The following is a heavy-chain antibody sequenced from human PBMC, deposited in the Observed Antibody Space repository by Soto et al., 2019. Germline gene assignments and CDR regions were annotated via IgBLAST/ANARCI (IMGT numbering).Heavy chain of an antibody. CDR1: GGSFSGYY. Sequence: SETLSLTCAVYGGSFSGYYLSWIRQPPGKGLEWIGEINHSGSTNYNPSLKSRVTISVDTSKNQFSLKLSSVTAADTAVYYCARGVAAAGLDYYYYYYMDVWGKGTTVTVSS. CDR3: ARGVAAAGLDYYYYYYMDV. V-gene: IGHV4-34*01. D-gene: IGHD6-13*01. CDR2: INHSGST. J-gene: IGHJ6*03.